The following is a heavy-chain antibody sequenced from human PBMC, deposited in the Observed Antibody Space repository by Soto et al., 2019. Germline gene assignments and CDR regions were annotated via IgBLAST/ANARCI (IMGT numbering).Heavy chain of an antibody. CDR2: VKWNGGST. CDR1: GFTFDDYG. CDR3: VRGASLNFDY. Sequence: EVQLVESGGGVLRPGGSLRLSCAASGFTFDDYGMSWARQAPGKGLEWVSGVKWNGGSTGYADPVKGRFTISRDNAKNSLYLQMNSLRAEDTAFYYCVRGASLNFDYWGQGTLVTVSS. J-gene: IGHJ4*02. V-gene: IGHV3-20*04. D-gene: IGHD1-26*01.